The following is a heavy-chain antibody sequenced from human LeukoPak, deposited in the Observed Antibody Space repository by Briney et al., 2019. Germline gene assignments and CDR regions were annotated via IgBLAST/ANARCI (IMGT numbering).Heavy chain of an antibody. CDR2: ISSSSSYI. D-gene: IGHD6-19*01. CDR3: ARDEQWLTGPIDY. CDR1: GFTFSSYS. J-gene: IGHJ4*02. V-gene: IGHV3-21*01. Sequence: SGGSLRLSCADSGFTFSSYSMNWVRQAPGKGLEWVSSISSSSSYIYYADSVKGRFTISRDNAKNSLYLQMNSLRAEDTAVYYCARDEQWLTGPIDYWGQGTLVTVSS.